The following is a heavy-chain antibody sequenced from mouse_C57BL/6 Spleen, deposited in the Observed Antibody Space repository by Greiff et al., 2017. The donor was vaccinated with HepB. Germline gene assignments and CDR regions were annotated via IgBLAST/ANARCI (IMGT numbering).Heavy chain of an antibody. D-gene: IGHD1-1*01. J-gene: IGHJ3*01. CDR1: GYTFTSYT. CDR2: INPSSGYT. Sequence: QVQLKQSGAELARPGASVKMSCKASGYTFTSYTMHWVKQRPGQGLEWIGYINPSSGYTKYNQKFKDKATLSADKSSSTAYMQLSSLTSEDSAVYYCAREGRITTVVAPFAYWGQGTLVTVSA. CDR3: AREGRITTVVAPFAY. V-gene: IGHV1-4*01.